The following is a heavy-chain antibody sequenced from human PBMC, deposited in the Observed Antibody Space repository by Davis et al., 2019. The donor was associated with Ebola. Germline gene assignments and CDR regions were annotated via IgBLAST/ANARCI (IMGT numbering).Heavy chain of an antibody. J-gene: IGHJ2*01. CDR1: GFTFSSYA. V-gene: IGHV3-64*01. CDR2: ISSNGGST. CDR3: VRDPALVVTGGGWFFGL. Sequence: GGSLRLSCAASGFTFSSYAMHWVRQAPGKGLEYVSAISSNGGSTYYANSVKVRLTISRDNSKNTLYLQMGSLRAEDMAVYYCVRDPALVVTGGGWFFGLWGRGTLVTVSS. D-gene: IGHD2-21*02.